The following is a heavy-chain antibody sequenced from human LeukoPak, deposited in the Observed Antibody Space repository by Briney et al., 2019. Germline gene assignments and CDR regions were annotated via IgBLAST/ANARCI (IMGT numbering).Heavy chain of an antibody. CDR2: INPNSGGT. Sequence: GASVKVSCKASGYTFTGYYMHWVRQAPGQGLEWMGWINPNSGGTNYAQKFQGRVTMTRDTSISTAYMELSRLRSDDTAVYYCARDSRAAGNAFGIWGQGTMVTVSS. CDR1: GYTFTGYY. V-gene: IGHV1-2*02. CDR3: ARDSRAAGNAFGI. D-gene: IGHD6-13*01. J-gene: IGHJ3*02.